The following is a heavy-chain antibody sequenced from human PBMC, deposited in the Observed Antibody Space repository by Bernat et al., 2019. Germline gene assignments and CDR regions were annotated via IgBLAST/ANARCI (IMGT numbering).Heavy chain of an antibody. D-gene: IGHD6-13*01. CDR3: AKRPGYQIGMEV. CDR1: GFSFSSYW. J-gene: IGHJ6*02. V-gene: IGHV3-7*01. CDR2: INEDGSEE. Sequence: EVHLVESGGGLVQPGGSRRLSCVGSGFSFSSYWMTWVRQPPGKGLEWVASINEDGSEEQYVDSVKGRFTISRDNTKNSLYLQMNSLRVEDTAVFYCAKRPGYQIGMEVWGQGTTVTVSS.